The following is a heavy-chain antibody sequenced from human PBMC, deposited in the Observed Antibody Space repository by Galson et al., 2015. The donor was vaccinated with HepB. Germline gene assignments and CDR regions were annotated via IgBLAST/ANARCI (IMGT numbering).Heavy chain of an antibody. CDR2: ISGSGGST. CDR1: GFTFSSYA. D-gene: IGHD2-15*01. Sequence: SLRLSCAASGFTFSSYAMSWVRQAPGKGLEWVSAISGSGGSTYYADSVKGRFTISRDNSKNTLYLQMNSLRAEDTAVYYCAKELGYCSGGSCYSTYYFDYWGQGTLVTVSS. CDR3: AKELGYCSGGSCYSTYYFDY. V-gene: IGHV3-23*01. J-gene: IGHJ4*02.